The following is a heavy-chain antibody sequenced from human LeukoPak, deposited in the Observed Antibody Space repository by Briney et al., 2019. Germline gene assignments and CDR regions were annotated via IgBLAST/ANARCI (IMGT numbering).Heavy chain of an antibody. J-gene: IGHJ4*02. Sequence: GRSLRLSCAASGFTFDDYAMHWVRQAPGKGLEWASGISWNSGSIGYADSMKGRFTISRDNAKNSLYLQMNSLRAEDTALYYCAQDATYDILTGYSDYWGQGTLVTVSS. CDR2: ISWNSGSI. CDR1: GFTFDDYA. CDR3: AQDATYDILTGYSDY. D-gene: IGHD3-9*01. V-gene: IGHV3-9*01.